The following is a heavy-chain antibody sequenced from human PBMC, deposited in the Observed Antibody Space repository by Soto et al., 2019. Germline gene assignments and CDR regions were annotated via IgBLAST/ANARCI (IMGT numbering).Heavy chain of an antibody. J-gene: IGHJ4*02. D-gene: IGHD6-19*01. CDR1: GGSIRSYY. CDR3: ARVAVVYGDS. V-gene: IGHV4-59*08. CDR2: IYYSGST. Sequence: SETLSLTCTVSGGSIRSYYWSWIRQPPGKGLEWIGYIYYSGSTNYNPSLKSRVTISVDTSKNQFSLKLSSVTAADTAVYYCARVAVVYGDSWGQGTLVTVSS.